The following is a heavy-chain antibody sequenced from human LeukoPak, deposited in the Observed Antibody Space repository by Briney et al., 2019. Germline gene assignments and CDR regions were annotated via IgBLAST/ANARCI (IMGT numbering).Heavy chain of an antibody. CDR1: GFTFSSYE. D-gene: IGHD5-24*01. CDR2: IYSSGGNI. CDR3: AREGADGYNVGFDY. Sequence: SGGSLRLSCAASGFTFSSYEMNWVRQAPGKGLEWVSYIYSSGGNIYYADSVKGRFTISRDNAKNSLYLQMNSLRAEDTAAYYCAREGADGYNVGFDYWGQGTLVTVSS. J-gene: IGHJ4*02. V-gene: IGHV3-48*03.